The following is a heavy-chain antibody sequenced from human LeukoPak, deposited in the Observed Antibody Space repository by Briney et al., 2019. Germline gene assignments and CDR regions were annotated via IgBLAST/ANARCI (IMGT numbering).Heavy chain of an antibody. J-gene: IGHJ4*02. V-gene: IGHV3-48*01. CDR1: GFTFNSYS. CDR2: ISSSSGTI. Sequence: GGSLGLSCAASGFTFNSYSMNWVRQAPGKGLEWVSYISSSSGTICYADSVKGRFTISRDNAKNSLYLQMNSLRAEDTAVYYCARAGGSYQVFDYWGQGTLVTVSS. D-gene: IGHD1-26*01. CDR3: ARAGGSYQVFDY.